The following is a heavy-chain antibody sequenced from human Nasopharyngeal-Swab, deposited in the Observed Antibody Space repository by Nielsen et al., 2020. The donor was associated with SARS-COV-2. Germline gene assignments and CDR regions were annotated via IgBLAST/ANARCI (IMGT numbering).Heavy chain of an antibody. J-gene: IGHJ6*02. Sequence: ASVKVSCKASGYTFTSYDINWVRQAPGQGLEWMGWMNPNSGNTGYAQKFQGRVTMTRNTSISTAYMELSSLRSEDTAVYYCARAGATAPGVYYGMNVWGQGTTVTVSS. CDR3: ARAGATAPGVYYGMNV. V-gene: IGHV1-8*02. D-gene: IGHD5-18*01. CDR2: MNPNSGNT. CDR1: GYTFTSYD.